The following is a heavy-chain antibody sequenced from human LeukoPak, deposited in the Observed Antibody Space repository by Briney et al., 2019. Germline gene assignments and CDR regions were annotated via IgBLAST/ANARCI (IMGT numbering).Heavy chain of an antibody. Sequence: ASVKVSCKASGYTFTSYFIHWVRQAPGEGLEWMGIINPTGGSTRYAQKFQGRVTMTRDTSTSTVYMELSSLRPEDTAVYYCARGRVTATDGFDIWGQGTTVIVSS. CDR1: GYTFTSYF. D-gene: IGHD2-21*02. CDR2: INPTGGST. CDR3: ARGRVTATDGFDI. V-gene: IGHV1-46*01. J-gene: IGHJ3*02.